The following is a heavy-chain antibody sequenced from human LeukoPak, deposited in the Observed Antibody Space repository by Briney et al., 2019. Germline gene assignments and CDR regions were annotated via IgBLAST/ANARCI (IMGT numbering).Heavy chain of an antibody. CDR3: ARGGDHANYCYYYMDV. J-gene: IGHJ6*03. Sequence: PGGSLRLSCAASGFTFSSYWMSWVRQAPGKGLEWVANIKQDGSEKYYVDSVKGRFTISRDNAKNSLYLQMNSLRAEDTAVYYCARGGDHANYCYYYMDVWGKGTTVTVSS. V-gene: IGHV3-7*01. CDR2: IKQDGSEK. D-gene: IGHD4-17*01. CDR1: GFTFSSYW.